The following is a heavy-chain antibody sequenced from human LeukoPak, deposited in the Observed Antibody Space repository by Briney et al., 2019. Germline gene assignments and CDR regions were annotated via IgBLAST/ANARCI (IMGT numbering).Heavy chain of an antibody. CDR3: ARAPGSPQSRTPDY. J-gene: IGHJ4*02. D-gene: IGHD1-26*01. V-gene: IGHV3-48*02. CDR2: ISSGGSTI. Sequence: GGSLRLSCAASGFTFSSYPMNWVRQAPGKGLEWVSYISSGGSTIYYADSVKGRFTISRDNAKNSLYLQMNSLGDEDTAVYYCARAPGSPQSRTPDYWGQGTLVTVSS. CDR1: GFTFSSYP.